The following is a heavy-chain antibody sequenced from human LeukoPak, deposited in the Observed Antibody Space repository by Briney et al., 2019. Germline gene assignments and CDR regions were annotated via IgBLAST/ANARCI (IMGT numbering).Heavy chain of an antibody. V-gene: IGHV1-8*01. Sequence: ASVKVSCKASGYTFTSYDINGVRQAPGQGLEWMGRMNPNSGNTVYAQKLQGRVTMTRKTSISTAYMEMSRLRSAGTAVYYCARRGIAARLFDPWGQGTLVTVSS. CDR1: GYTFTSYD. J-gene: IGHJ5*02. CDR3: ARRGIAARLFDP. CDR2: MNPNSGNT. D-gene: IGHD6-6*01.